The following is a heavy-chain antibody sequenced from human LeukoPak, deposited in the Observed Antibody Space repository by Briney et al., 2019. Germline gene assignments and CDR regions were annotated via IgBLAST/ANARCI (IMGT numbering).Heavy chain of an antibody. J-gene: IGHJ5*02. D-gene: IGHD3-9*01. CDR3: ASGDDILTGYYNGPSYNWFDP. CDR1: GGTFSSYA. Sequence: GASVKVSCKASGGTFSSYAISWVRQAPGQGLEWMGGIIIPISGATNYAQKFQGRVTITADKSTSTAYMELSSLRSEDTAMYFCASGDDILTGYYNGPSYNWFDPWGQGTLVTVSS. CDR2: IIIPISGAT. V-gene: IGHV1-69*06.